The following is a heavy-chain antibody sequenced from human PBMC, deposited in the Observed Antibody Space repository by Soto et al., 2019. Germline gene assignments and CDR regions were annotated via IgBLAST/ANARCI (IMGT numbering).Heavy chain of an antibody. CDR1: GASISDFY. CDR2: IYTRGST. CDR3: ARGGTYYLDS. D-gene: IGHD1-26*01. Sequence: KTSETLSLTCPGSGASISDFYWSWIRQSAGNRLEWIGRIYTRGSTDYHPSLKSRATISIDTSKNQVSLRLTSVTAADTAVYYCARGGTYYLDSWGQGTLVTVSS. V-gene: IGHV4-4*07. J-gene: IGHJ4*02.